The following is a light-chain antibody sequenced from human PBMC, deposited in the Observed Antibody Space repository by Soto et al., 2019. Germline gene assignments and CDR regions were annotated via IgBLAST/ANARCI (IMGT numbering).Light chain of an antibody. CDR3: KKYFTTPIT. CDR2: WES. V-gene: IGKV4-1*01. CDR1: QIGVDSSDNKNY. J-gene: IGKJ5*01. Sequence: DIVVSQAPDFLALSLGGSCTINCCSGQIGVDSSDNKNYLAWYQQKPGQPPKVLIYWESTRESGVHDRFSGSGSGKGFTITIRSMQNEDVEVYYCKKYFTTPITFGKGTQLEIK.